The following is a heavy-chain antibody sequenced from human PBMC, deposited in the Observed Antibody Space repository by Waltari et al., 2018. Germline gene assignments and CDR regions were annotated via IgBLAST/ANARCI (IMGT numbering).Heavy chain of an antibody. V-gene: IGHV6-1*01. CDR2: TYYRSKWSN. Sequence: QVQLQQSGPGLVKPSQTLSLTCAISGDSVSSNSVAWHWIRQSPSRGLEWLGRTYYRSKWSNDYAVSVKSRITINSDTSKNQFSLQLNSVTPEDTALYYCARARDESDYNYYFDYWGQGTLVTVSS. CDR3: ARARDESDYNYYFDY. CDR1: GDSVSSNSVA. D-gene: IGHD4-17*01. J-gene: IGHJ4*02.